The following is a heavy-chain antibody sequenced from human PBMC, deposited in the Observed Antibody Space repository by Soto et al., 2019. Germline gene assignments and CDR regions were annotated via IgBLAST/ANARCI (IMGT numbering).Heavy chain of an antibody. CDR1: GFTFSSYA. Sequence: EVQLLESGGGLVQPGGSLRLSCAASGFTFSSYAMSWVRQAPGKGLEWVSAISGSGGSTYYADSVKGRFTISRDNSKKTLYLQMNSRRAEDTAVYYCAKGGEVSYYYCYGMDVWGQGTTVTVSS. CDR3: AKGGEVSYYYCYGMDV. J-gene: IGHJ6*02. D-gene: IGHD2-21*01. V-gene: IGHV3-23*01. CDR2: ISGSGGST.